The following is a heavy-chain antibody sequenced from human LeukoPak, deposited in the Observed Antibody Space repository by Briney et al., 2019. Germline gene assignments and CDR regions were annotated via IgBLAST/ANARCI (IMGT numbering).Heavy chain of an antibody. D-gene: IGHD2-15*01. CDR2: IIPIFGTA. J-gene: IGHJ4*02. CDR3: ARETVVPVGFAY. CDR1: GGTFSSYA. V-gene: IGHV1-69*13. Sequence: ASVKVSCKASGGTFSSYAISWVRQAPGQGLEWMGGIIPIFGTANYAQKFQGRVTITADESTSTAYMELSSLRSEDTAVYYCARETVVPVGFAYWGQGTLVTVSS.